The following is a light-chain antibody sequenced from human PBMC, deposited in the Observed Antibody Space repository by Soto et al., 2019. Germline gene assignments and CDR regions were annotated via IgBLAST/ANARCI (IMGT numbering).Light chain of an antibody. V-gene: IGLV4-69*01. CDR3: QTWGTGLPVV. CDR1: SGHSSYA. J-gene: IGLJ2*01. CDR2: LNSDGSH. Sequence: QLVLTQSPSASASLGASVKLTCTLSSGHSSYAIAWHQQQPEKGPRYLMKLNSDGSHSKGDGIPDRFSGSSSGAERYLTISSLQSEDEADYYCQTWGTGLPVVFGGGTKLTVL.